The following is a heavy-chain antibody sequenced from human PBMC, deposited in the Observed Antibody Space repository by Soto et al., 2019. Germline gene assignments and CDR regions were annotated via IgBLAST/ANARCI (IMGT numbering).Heavy chain of an antibody. J-gene: IGHJ2*01. CDR3: AKAVAGYNWYFDL. Sequence: EVHLLESGGDLVQPGGSLRLSCAASGFTFGDYAMSWVRQGPGKGLEWVSIISGGGVIAYYADSVKGRFTISRDNSKNTLYLQMSSLRAEDTAIYYCAKAVAGYNWYFDLLGRGTLVTVSS. D-gene: IGHD6-19*01. V-gene: IGHV3-23*01. CDR2: ISGGGVIA. CDR1: GFTFGDYA.